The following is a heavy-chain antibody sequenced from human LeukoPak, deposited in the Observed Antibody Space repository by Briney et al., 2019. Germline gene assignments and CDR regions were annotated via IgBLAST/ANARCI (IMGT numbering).Heavy chain of an antibody. V-gene: IGHV4-34*01. D-gene: IGHD5/OR15-5a*01. J-gene: IGHJ6*02. CDR3: ARDSVPDYVGYYGMDV. Sequence: SETLSLTCAVYGGSFSGYYWSWIRQPPGKGLEWIGEINHSGSTNYNPSLKSRVTISVDTSKNQFSLKLSSVTAADTAVYYCARDSVPDYVGYYGMDVWGQGTTVTVSS. CDR2: INHSGST. CDR1: GGSFSGYY.